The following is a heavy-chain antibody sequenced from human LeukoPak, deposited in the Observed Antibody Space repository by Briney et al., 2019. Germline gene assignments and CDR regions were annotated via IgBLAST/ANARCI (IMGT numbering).Heavy chain of an antibody. V-gene: IGHV1-46*01. CDR2: INPSGGST. J-gene: IGHJ4*02. CDR3: ARGRDYDSPTAPTDY. Sequence: ASVRVSCTASRSTLTIYYIHSVRQAPGQGLEWMGIINPSGGSTSYAQNFQGRVTMTRDTSTSTVYMELSSLRSEDTAVYYRARGRDYDSPTAPTDYWGQGTLVTVSS. CDR1: RSTLTIYY. D-gene: IGHD3-22*01.